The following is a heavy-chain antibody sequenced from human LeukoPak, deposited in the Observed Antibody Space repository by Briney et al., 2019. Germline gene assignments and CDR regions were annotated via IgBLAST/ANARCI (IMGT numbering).Heavy chain of an antibody. V-gene: IGHV3-21*01. J-gene: IGHJ3*02. CDR2: ISSSSSYI. Sequence: GGSLRLSCAASGFTFSSYSMNWVRQAPGKGLEWVSSISSSSSYIYYADSVKGRFTISRDNAKNSLYLQMNSLRAEDTAVYYCARESRRYAFDIWGQGTMVTVSS. CDR1: GFTFSSYS. CDR3: ARESRRYAFDI.